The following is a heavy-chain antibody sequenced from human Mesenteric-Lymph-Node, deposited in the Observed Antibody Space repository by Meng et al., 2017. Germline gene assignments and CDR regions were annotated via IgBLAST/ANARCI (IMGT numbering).Heavy chain of an antibody. Sequence: EVQRGESGGGLVQPGGSLGLSCASFGFTFSSHWMHWVRHAPGKGLVWVSYINNDGSHSTYADSVEGRFTISRDNTKNMVYLQMNSLRAEDTAVYYCARGGDGAVDYWGHGTLVTVSS. CDR2: INNDGSHS. D-gene: IGHD3-16*01. J-gene: IGHJ4*01. V-gene: IGHV3-74*01. CDR3: ARGGDGAVDY. CDR1: GFTFSSHW.